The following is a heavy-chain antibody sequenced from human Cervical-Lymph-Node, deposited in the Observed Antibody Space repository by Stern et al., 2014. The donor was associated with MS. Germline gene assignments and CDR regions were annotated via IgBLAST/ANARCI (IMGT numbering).Heavy chain of an antibody. D-gene: IGHD1-14*01. Sequence: EVQLEESGGGLVQPGGSLRVSCAASGFTFSEYTMNWVRQAPGKGLEWMTSISSSSATLYYADSVKGPFTISRDNAKKSLYLPMNSLRDEDTAVYYCARVGSRYYQYFGLDVWGQGTSVTV. CDR2: ISSSSATL. CDR1: GFTFSEYT. CDR3: ARVGSRYYQYFGLDV. V-gene: IGHV3-48*02. J-gene: IGHJ6*02.